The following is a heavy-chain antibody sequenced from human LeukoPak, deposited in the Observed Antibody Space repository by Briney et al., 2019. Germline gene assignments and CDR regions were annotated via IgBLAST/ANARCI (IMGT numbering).Heavy chain of an antibody. J-gene: IGHJ4*02. CDR1: EFTFSSYG. CDR2: MRYDGSNK. D-gene: IGHD6-13*01. Sequence: GGSLRLSCAASEFTFSSYGMHWDRQAPGKGLEWVAFMRYDGSNKYYADSVKGRFTISRDNSKNTLYLQMNSLRAEDTAVYYCAKDFGAAAGIFDYWGQGTLVTVSS. CDR3: AKDFGAAAGIFDY. V-gene: IGHV3-30*02.